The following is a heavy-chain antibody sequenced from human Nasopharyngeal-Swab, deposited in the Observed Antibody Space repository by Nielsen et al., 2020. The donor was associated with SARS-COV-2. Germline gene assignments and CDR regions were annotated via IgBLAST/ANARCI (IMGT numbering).Heavy chain of an antibody. D-gene: IGHD3-10*01. V-gene: IGHV1-69*01. J-gene: IGHJ6*03. CDR3: ARHKVGGFGSGSYYNYFYYYYMDV. CDR2: IIPIFGTA. Sequence: WVRQAGVQGLEWMGGIIPIFGTANYAQKFQGRVTITADESTSTAYMELSSLRSEDTAVYYCARHKVGGFGSGSYYNYFYYYYMDVWGKGTTVTVSS.